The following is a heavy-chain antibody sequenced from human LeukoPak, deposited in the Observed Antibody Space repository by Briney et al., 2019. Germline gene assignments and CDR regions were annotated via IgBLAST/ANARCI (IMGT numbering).Heavy chain of an antibody. V-gene: IGHV3-21*01. CDR2: ISSSSSYI. CDR3: ARVPMTHVAFDI. CDR1: GFTFSSYS. Sequence: GGSLRLSCAASGFTFSSYSMNWVRQAPGKGLEWVSSISSSSSYIYYADSVKGRFTISRDNAKNSLYLQMNSLRAEDTAVYYCARVPMTHVAFDIWGQGTMVTVSS. J-gene: IGHJ3*02.